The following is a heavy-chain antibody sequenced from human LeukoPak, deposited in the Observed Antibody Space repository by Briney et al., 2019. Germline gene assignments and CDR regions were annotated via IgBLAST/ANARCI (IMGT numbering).Heavy chain of an antibody. Sequence: SETLSLTCTVSGGSISSGDYYWSWIRQPPGKGLEWIGYIYYSGSTYYNPSLKSRVTISVDTSKKQFSLKLSFVTAADTAIYYCARETAAAGSFIAINDYWGQGTLVTVSS. D-gene: IGHD6-13*01. CDR2: IYYSGST. V-gene: IGHV4-30-4*01. CDR3: ARETAAAGSFIAINDY. CDR1: GGSISSGDYY. J-gene: IGHJ4*02.